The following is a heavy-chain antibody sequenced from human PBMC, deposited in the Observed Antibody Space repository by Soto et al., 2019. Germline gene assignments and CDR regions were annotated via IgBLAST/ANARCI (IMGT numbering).Heavy chain of an antibody. CDR1: GFTFSNAW. D-gene: IGHD2-2*01. CDR3: TTDVPTPMHNIVVVPAA. CDR2: IKSKTDGGTT. Sequence: EVQLVESGGGLVKPGGSLRLSCAASGFTFSNAWMSWVRQAPGKGLEWVGRIKSKTDGGTTDYAAPVKGRFTISRDDSKNTLYLQMNSLKTEDTAVYYCTTDVPTPMHNIVVVPAAWGQGPWSPSPQ. J-gene: IGHJ5*02. V-gene: IGHV3-15*01.